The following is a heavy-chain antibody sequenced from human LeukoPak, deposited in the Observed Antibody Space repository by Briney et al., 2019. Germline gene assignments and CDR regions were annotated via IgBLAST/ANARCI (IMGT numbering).Heavy chain of an antibody. V-gene: IGHV3-23*01. CDR2: ISGNGDDT. J-gene: IGHJ4*02. CDR3: ATAVGEGF. Sequence: GGSLRLSCTASGFTLSSSAISWVGQAPGEGLEWVSAISGNGDDTYYADSVKGRFTISRDNSKNTLYLQMNSLRGEDTAVYYCATAVGEGFWGQGTLVTVSS. D-gene: IGHD4-17*01. CDR1: GFTLSSSA.